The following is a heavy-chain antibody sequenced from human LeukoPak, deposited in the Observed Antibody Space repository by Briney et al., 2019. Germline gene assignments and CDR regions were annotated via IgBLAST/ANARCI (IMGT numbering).Heavy chain of an antibody. CDR3: ARDVYYDTNFDF. J-gene: IGHJ4*02. D-gene: IGHD3-16*01. CDR1: GFTFSTYW. CDR2: IKQDGSEK. V-gene: IGHV3-7*01. Sequence: SGGSLRLSCAASGFTFSTYWMSWVRQAPGKGLEWVANIKQDGSEKYYLDSVKGRFTISRDNAKNSLYLQMNSLRAEDTAVYYCARDVYYDTNFDFWGQGTLVTVSS.